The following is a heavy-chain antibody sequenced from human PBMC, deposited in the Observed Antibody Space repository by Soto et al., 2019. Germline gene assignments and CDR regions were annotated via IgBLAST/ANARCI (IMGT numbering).Heavy chain of an antibody. D-gene: IGHD3-3*01. J-gene: IGHJ2*01. CDR1: GGSFSGYY. CDR3: ARGVYDFWSGLYWYFDL. V-gene: IGHV4-34*01. CDR2: INHSGST. Sequence: ETLSLTCAVYGGSFSGYYWGWGLQRPGEGLEWIGEINHSGSTNYNPSLKSRVTISVDTSKNQFSLKLSSVTAADTAVYYCARGVYDFWSGLYWYFDLWGRGTLVTVSS.